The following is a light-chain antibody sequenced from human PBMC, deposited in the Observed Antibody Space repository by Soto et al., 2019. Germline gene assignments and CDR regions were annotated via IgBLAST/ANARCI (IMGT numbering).Light chain of an antibody. V-gene: IGLV3-1*01. CDR1: KLGDKY. CDR2: QDT. J-gene: IGLJ2*01. CDR3: QAWDSSTEV. Sequence: SYELSQPPSVSVSSGQTASITCSGDKLGDKYVCWYQQKPGQSPVLVIYQDTKRPSGIPERFSGSNSGNTATLTISGTQGMDEADYYCQAWDSSTEVFGGGTQLTVL.